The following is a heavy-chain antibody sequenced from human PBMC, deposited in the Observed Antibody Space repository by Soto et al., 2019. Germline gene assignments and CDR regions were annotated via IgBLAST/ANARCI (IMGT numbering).Heavy chain of an antibody. Sequence: ASVKVSCKASGYTFTSYDINWVRQATGQGLEWMGWMNPNSGNTGYAQKFQGRVTMTRNTSISTAYMELSSLRSEDTAVYYCARVENDFWSGYYYNYYYMDVWGKGTTVTVSS. J-gene: IGHJ6*03. CDR1: GYTFTSYD. CDR2: MNPNSGNT. V-gene: IGHV1-8*01. D-gene: IGHD3-3*01. CDR3: ARVENDFWSGYYYNYYYMDV.